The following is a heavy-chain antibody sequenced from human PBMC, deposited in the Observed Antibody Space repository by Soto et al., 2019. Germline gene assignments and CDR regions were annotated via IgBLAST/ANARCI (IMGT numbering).Heavy chain of an antibody. CDR3: ARPLYKSGGGEVFES. Sequence: QVQLEESGGGVVQPGRSLRLSCVASGFTFGSYVMHWVRQAPGKGLEWVANSWHDGREDYYADSVKGRLTISRDNSKNTLYLQMNSLRVEDTAVYYCARPLYKSGGGEVFESWGQGTMVTVSS. CDR1: GFTFGSYV. D-gene: IGHD2-8*02. CDR2: SWHDGRED. J-gene: IGHJ4*02. V-gene: IGHV3-33*01.